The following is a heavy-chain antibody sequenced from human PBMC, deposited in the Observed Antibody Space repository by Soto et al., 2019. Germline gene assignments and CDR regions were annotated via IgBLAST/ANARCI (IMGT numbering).Heavy chain of an antibody. CDR2: ISSSSSI. J-gene: IGHJ6*02. Sequence: GGSLRLSCAASGFTFSSYSMNWVRQAPGKGLQWVSYISSSSSIYYADSVRGRFTISRDNAKNALYLQMNSLRDDDTAVYYCARESDLYGMDVWGQGTTVTVS. CDR1: GFTFSSYS. CDR3: ARESDLYGMDV. V-gene: IGHV3-48*02.